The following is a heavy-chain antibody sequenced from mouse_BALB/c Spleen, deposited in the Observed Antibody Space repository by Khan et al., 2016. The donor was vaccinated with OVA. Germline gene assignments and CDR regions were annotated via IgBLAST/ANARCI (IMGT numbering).Heavy chain of an antibody. D-gene: IGHD1-1*01. CDR2: MYPGSGST. CDR3: ARFESTVADY. CDR1: GYIFTDYI. Sequence: QVQLQQPGPELVKPGASVKMSCKASGYIFTDYIISWVKQRTGQGLEWIGEMYPGSGSTYYNEKFKGKATLTADKSYNTAYMQLSSLTSEDSAVYFCARFESTVADYWGQGTTLTVSS. V-gene: IGHV1-77*01. J-gene: IGHJ2*01.